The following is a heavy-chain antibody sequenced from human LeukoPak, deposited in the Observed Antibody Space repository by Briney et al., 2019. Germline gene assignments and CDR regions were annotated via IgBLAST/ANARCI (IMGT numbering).Heavy chain of an antibody. CDR1: GFTFSNAW. CDR2: IKSKTDGGTT. D-gene: IGHD3-10*01. CDR3: TTDYYHGSGEDAFDI. J-gene: IGHJ3*02. Sequence: GGSLRLSCAASGFTFSNAWMSWVRQAPGKGLEWVGRIKSKTDGGTTDYAAPVKGRFTISRDDSKNTLYLQMNSLKTEDTAVYYCTTDYYHGSGEDAFDIWGQGTMVTVSS. V-gene: IGHV3-15*01.